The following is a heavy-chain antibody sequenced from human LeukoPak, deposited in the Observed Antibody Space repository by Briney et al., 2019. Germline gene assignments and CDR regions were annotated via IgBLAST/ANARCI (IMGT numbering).Heavy chain of an antibody. J-gene: IGHJ4*02. CDR3: AMKYSSGYSYFDY. CDR1: GYSFTSYW. Sequence: GESLKISCKGSGYSFTSYWIGWVRQMPGKGLEWMGIIYPGDSDTRYSPSFQGQVTISADKSISTAYLQWSSLKAPDTAMYYCAMKYSSGYSYFDYWGQGTLVTVSS. D-gene: IGHD3-22*01. CDR2: IYPGDSDT. V-gene: IGHV5-51*01.